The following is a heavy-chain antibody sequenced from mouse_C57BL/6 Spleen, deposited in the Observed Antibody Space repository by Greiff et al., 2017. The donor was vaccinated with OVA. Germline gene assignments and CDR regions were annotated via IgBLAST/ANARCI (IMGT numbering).Heavy chain of an antibody. CDR1: GFTFSDYG. V-gene: IGHV5-17*01. J-gene: IGHJ1*03. Sequence: EVKLVESGGGLVKPGGSLKLSCAASGFTFSDYGMHWVRQAPEKGLEWVAYISSGSSTIYYADTVKGRFTISRDNAKNTLFLPMTSLRSEDTAMYYCARHPQLGPWYFDVWGTGTTVTVSS. D-gene: IGHD4-1*02. CDR2: ISSGSSTI. CDR3: ARHPQLGPWYFDV.